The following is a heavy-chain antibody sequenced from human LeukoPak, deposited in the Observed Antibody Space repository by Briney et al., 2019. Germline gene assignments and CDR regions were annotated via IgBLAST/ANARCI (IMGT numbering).Heavy chain of an antibody. J-gene: IGHJ4*02. Sequence: ASVKVSCKASGYTFTSYAMNWVRQAPGQALEWVGWINTSTWNPTYGQGFTGSSVFSLDTSFSTAYLQISSLKAEDTAVYYCARELCVRGSGSYCPFDYWGQGTLVTVSS. D-gene: IGHD3-10*01. CDR1: GYTFTSYA. CDR3: ARELCVRGSGSYCPFDY. V-gene: IGHV7-4-1*02. CDR2: INTSTWNP.